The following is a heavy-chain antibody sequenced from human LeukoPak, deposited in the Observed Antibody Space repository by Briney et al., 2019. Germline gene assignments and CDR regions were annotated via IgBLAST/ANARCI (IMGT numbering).Heavy chain of an antibody. CDR2: INPSGGST. D-gene: IGHD5-18*01. CDR1: GYTFTSYY. CDR3: ARSYSNSYGLYYYYMDV. J-gene: IGHJ6*03. V-gene: IGHV1-46*01. Sequence: ASVKVSCKVSGYTFTSYYMHWVRQAPGQGLEWMGIINPSGGSTSYAQKFQGRVTMTRDMSTSTVYMELSSLRSEDTAVYYCARSYSNSYGLYYYYMDVWGKGTTVTISS.